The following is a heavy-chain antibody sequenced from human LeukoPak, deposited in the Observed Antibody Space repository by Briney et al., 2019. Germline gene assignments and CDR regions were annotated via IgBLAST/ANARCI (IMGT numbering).Heavy chain of an antibody. CDR2: TSAYNGNT. J-gene: IGHJ3*02. D-gene: IGHD6-19*01. CDR1: GYTFPSYG. Sequence: GSVKVSCKASGYTFPSYGISWVRQAPGQGLEWMGWTSAYNGNTNYAQKLQGRVTMTTDTSTSTAYMELRSLRSDDTAVYYCARDMDEQWLVREGDAFDIWGQGTMVTVSS. V-gene: IGHV1-18*01. CDR3: ARDMDEQWLVREGDAFDI.